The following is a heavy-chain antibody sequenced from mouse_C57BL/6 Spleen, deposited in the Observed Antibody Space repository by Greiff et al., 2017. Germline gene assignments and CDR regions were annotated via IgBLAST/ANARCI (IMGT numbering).Heavy chain of an antibody. D-gene: IGHD1-1*01. CDR1: GYAFSSSW. CDR2: IYPGDGDT. Sequence: VQLQQSGPELVKPGASVKISCKASGYAFSSSWMNWVKQRPGTGLEWIGRIYPGDGDTNYNGKFKGKATLTADKASSTAYMQLSSLTSEDSAVYFCARDSITTVGGFDYWGQGTTLTVSS. CDR3: ARDSITTVGGFDY. V-gene: IGHV1-82*01. J-gene: IGHJ2*01.